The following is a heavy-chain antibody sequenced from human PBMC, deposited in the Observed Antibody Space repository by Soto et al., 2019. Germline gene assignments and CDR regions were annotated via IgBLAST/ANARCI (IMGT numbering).Heavy chain of an antibody. CDR1: GFAFGSYW. D-gene: IGHD1-1*01. J-gene: IGHJ4*02. CDR2: ISQDGAIA. CDR3: LRDQRHWNEFADQ. V-gene: IGHV3-74*01. Sequence: VQLVESGGGLVQPGGSLRLSCAASGFAFGSYWMHGVRQAPGKGLVWVSRISQDGAIATQADSVKGRFTISRDNAKNTLFLQRNSLRADDTAGYYCLRDQRHWNEFADQWGQGTLVTVSS.